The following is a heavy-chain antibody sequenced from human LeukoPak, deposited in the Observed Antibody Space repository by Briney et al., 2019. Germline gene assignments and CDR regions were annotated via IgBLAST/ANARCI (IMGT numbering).Heavy chain of an antibody. CDR3: APRNVYKGYFDN. V-gene: IGHV1-24*01. D-gene: IGHD5-24*01. CDR2: FDPEDGER. J-gene: IGHJ4*02. CDR1: GYTFTELA. Sequence: GASVTVSCKVSGYTFTELAMHWVRQAPGKGREWMGSFDPEDGERIYAQKLQGRLIMTEDTSTDTAYLELSSLRSDDTAVYYCAPRNVYKGYFDNWGQGTLVTVSS.